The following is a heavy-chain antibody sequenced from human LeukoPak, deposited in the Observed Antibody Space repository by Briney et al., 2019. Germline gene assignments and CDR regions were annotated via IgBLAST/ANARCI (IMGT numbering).Heavy chain of an antibody. J-gene: IGHJ6*02. Sequence: SETLSLTCTVSGGPISSSSYYWGWIRQPPGKGLEWIGSIYYSGSTYYNPSLKSRVTISVDTSKNQFSLKLSSVTAADTAVYYCAPQGHYGMDVWGQGTTVTVSS. CDR1: GGPISSSSYY. V-gene: IGHV4-39*07. CDR3: APQGHYGMDV. CDR2: IYYSGST.